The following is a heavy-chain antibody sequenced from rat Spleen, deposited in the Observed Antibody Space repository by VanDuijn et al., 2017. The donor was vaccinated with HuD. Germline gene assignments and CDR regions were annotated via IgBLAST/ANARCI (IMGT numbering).Heavy chain of an antibody. CDR1: GRTFSDYY. Sequence: EVQLVESGGGLVQPGRSLKLSCAASGRTFSDYYMAWVRQAPTKGLEWVAFITSDDTNIDYRDSVKGRFTISRDNAKSTLYLQMNSLRSEDTATYYCTRSLTTEGVDYWGQGVMVTVSS. D-gene: IGHD1-11*01. CDR2: ITSDDTNI. CDR3: TRSLTTEGVDY. J-gene: IGHJ2*01. V-gene: IGHV5-27*01.